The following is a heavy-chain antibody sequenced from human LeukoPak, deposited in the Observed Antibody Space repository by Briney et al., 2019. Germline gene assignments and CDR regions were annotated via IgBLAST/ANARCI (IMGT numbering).Heavy chain of an antibody. CDR3: ATYSSLNRREFQY. CDR2: ISYDGSNK. V-gene: IGHV3-30-3*01. CDR1: GFTFSNYA. D-gene: IGHD3-22*01. J-gene: IGHJ1*01. Sequence: GGSLRLSCAASGFTFSNYAIHWVRQAPGKGLEWVAVISYDGSNKYYADSMKGRFTISRDNSKNTLYLQMDSLRAEDTAVYYCATYSSLNRREFQYWGQGTLLTVSS.